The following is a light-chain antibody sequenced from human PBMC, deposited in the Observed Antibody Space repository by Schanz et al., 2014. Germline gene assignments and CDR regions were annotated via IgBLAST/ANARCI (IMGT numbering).Light chain of an antibody. CDR3: SSYVGSNNWV. V-gene: IGLV2-8*01. CDR1: SDVVEGYNF. J-gene: IGLJ3*02. Sequence: QSALTQPPSASGSPGQSVTISCTATSDVVEGYNFVSWYQQHPGRAPKLLIYEVRQRPSGVSDRFSGSKSGYTASLTVSGLQADDEADYYCSSYVGSNNWVFGGGTKLTVL. CDR2: EVR.